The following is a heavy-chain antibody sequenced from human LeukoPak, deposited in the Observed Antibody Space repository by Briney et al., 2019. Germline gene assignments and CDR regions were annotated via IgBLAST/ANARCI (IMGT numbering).Heavy chain of an antibody. CDR3: ARRTRFGEFFDY. D-gene: IGHD3-10*01. Sequence: GGSLRLSCAASGFTFSSYAMHWVRQAPGKGLEWWAVISYAGSNKYYADSVKGRFPISRDNSKNTLYLQMNRLRAEDTAVYYCARRTRFGEFFDYWGQGPLVTVSS. CDR1: GFTFSSYA. CDR2: ISYAGSNK. J-gene: IGHJ4*02. V-gene: IGHV3-30*04.